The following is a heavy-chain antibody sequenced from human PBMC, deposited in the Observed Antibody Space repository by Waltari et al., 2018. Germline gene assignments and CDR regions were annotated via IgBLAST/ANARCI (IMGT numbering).Heavy chain of an antibody. V-gene: IGHV3-7*04. Sequence: EVQLVESGGGLVQPGGSLRLSCSGSGSPFSNSWMGWFRQAPGKGLEWGASIKQDGGEKYYVDSMKGRFTISRDNDNNSLFLQMDSLRVEDTAVYYCARGVTTVECWGQGALVTVSS. CDR2: IKQDGGEK. CDR3: ARGVTTVEC. D-gene: IGHD2-21*02. CDR1: GSPFSNSW. J-gene: IGHJ4*02.